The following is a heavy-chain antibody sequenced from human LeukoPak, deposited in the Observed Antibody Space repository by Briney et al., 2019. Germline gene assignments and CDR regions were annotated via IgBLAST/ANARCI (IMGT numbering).Heavy chain of an antibody. V-gene: IGHV1-18*01. CDR3: ARNYCTRGAGCYKEDLFDP. D-gene: IGHD2-2*02. Sequence: ASVKVSCKASGYTFAIYGISWLRQAPGQGLEWMAWISPYDGDTNYAQNFEGRVTMTTETSTSTAYMELRSLRSDDTAIYYCARNYCTRGAGCYKEDLFDPWGQGTLVTVSS. CDR1: GYTFAIYG. CDR2: ISPYDGDT. J-gene: IGHJ5*02.